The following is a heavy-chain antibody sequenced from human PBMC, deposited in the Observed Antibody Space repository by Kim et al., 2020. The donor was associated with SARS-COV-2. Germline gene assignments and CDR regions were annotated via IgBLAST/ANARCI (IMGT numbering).Heavy chain of an antibody. D-gene: IGHD3-3*01. Sequence: SVEGLFTLARDNSKNTLYLQMNSLRAGDTAVYYCAKGPYYDFWSGYYFDYWGQGTLVTVSS. V-gene: IGHV3-23*01. J-gene: IGHJ4*02. CDR3: AKGPYYDFWSGYYFDY.